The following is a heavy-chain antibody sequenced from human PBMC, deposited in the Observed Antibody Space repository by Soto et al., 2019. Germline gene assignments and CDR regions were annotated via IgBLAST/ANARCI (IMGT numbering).Heavy chain of an antibody. Sequence: QVQLVQSGAEVKKPGASVKVSCKASGYTFTSYDINWVRQATGQGLEWMGWMNPNSGNTGYAQKFQGRVXXTXNXXISTAYMELSSLRSEDTAVYYCARVEIAVAGNFDYWGQGTLVTVSS. D-gene: IGHD6-19*01. CDR2: MNPNSGNT. V-gene: IGHV1-8*01. J-gene: IGHJ4*02. CDR3: ARVEIAVAGNFDY. CDR1: GYTFTSYD.